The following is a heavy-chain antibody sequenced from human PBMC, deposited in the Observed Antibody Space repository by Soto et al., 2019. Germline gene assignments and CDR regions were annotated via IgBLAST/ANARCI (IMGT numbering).Heavy chain of an antibody. CDR1: GGSISSYY. Sequence: PSETLSLTCTVSGGSISSYYWSWIRQPPGKGLEWIGYIYYTETTSYNPSLKSRVTISVDTSKNQFSLKLSSVNAADKALFYCAGGYGSGSYSASYVYWGQGTLVTVSS. CDR2: IYYTETT. J-gene: IGHJ4*02. D-gene: IGHD3-10*01. V-gene: IGHV4-59*01. CDR3: AGGYGSGSYSASYVY.